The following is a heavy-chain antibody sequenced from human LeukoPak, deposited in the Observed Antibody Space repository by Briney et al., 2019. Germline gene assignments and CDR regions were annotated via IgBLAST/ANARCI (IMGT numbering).Heavy chain of an antibody. CDR1: GFTFSSYG. CDR3: ARGAHSSGIFDY. V-gene: IGHV3-33*01. J-gene: IGHJ4*02. D-gene: IGHD6-19*01. Sequence: PGGSLRLSCAASGFTFSSYGMHWVRQAPGKGLEWVAVIWYDGSNKYYADSVKGRFTISGDNSKNTLYLQMNSLRAEDTAVYYCARGAHSSGIFDYWGQGTLVTVSS. CDR2: IWYDGSNK.